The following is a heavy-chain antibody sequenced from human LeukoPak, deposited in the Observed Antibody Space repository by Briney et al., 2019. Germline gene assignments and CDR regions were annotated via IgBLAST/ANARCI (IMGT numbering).Heavy chain of an antibody. V-gene: IGHV1-2*02. CDR1: GYTFTNYD. CDR2: INPNSGDT. D-gene: IGHD3-10*01. Sequence: ASVKVSCKASGYTFTNYDINWVRQATGQGLEWMGWINPNSGDTNYAQKFQDRVTMTRDTSISTAYIELNLLRSDDTAVYYCARGDYYGSPKVVAAWGQGTLVTVSS. CDR3: ARGDYYGSPKVVAA. J-gene: IGHJ5*02.